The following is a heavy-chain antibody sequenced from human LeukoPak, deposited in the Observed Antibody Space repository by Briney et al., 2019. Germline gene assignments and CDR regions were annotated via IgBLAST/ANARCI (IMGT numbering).Heavy chain of an antibody. Sequence: ASVKVSCKASGYTFTSHYVHWVRQAPGQGLEWMGLVNPSAYSTIYAQKFQGRVTMTWDMSTSTVYMDLSSLRAEDTAVYYCARGLVAGTGDPDDYWGQGTLVTVSS. J-gene: IGHJ4*02. CDR1: GYTFTSHY. CDR3: ARGLVAGTGDPDDY. D-gene: IGHD6-19*01. CDR2: VNPSAYST. V-gene: IGHV1-46*01.